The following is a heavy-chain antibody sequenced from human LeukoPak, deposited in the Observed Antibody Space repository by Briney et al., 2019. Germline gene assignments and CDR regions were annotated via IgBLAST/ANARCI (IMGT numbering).Heavy chain of an antibody. CDR2: INPNSGGT. CDR3: ARCPSGSYYKGDY. Sequence: ASVKVSCKASGGTFSSYAISWVRQAPGQGLEWMGWINPNSGGTNYAQKFQGRVIMTRDTSISTAYMELSRLRSDDTAVYYCARCPSGSYYKGDYWGQGTLVTVSS. V-gene: IGHV1-2*02. D-gene: IGHD1-26*01. J-gene: IGHJ4*02. CDR1: GGTFSSYA.